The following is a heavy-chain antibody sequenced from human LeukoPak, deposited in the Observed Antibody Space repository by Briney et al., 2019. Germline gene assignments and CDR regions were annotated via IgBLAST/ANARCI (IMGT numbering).Heavy chain of an antibody. V-gene: IGHV3-30-3*01. J-gene: IGHJ6*02. Sequence: SGRSLRLSCAASGFAFSTYSLQWVRQAPGKGVEWLAVISCDGSEKLYEASVQGRFTISRDNSKNTLFLQMSSLRPEDTAVYYCSGAKYPVSHYSGMDVWGQGTTVTVSS. CDR3: SGAKYPVSHYSGMDV. CDR2: ISCDGSEK. D-gene: IGHD1-26*01. CDR1: GFAFSTYS.